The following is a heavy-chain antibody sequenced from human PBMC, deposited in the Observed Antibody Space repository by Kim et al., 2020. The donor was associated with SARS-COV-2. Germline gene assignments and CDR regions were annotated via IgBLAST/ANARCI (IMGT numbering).Heavy chain of an antibody. CDR2: IGSSSDFI. CDR1: GFTFSPYN. V-gene: IGHV3-21*06. Sequence: GESLRLSCSASGFTFSPYNLNWVRQAPGKGLEWVTSIGSSSDFIYYADSVKGRFTISRDNGKNSLFLQMNSLRAEDTATYYCTRGLGGGGDYFDFWGQGTVVTVSS. CDR3: TRGLGGGGDYFDF. D-gene: IGHD1-26*01. J-gene: IGHJ4*02.